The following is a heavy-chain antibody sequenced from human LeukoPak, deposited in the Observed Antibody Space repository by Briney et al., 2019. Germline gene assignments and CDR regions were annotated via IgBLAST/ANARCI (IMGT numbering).Heavy chain of an antibody. CDR3: ARQWGSSSSEFDY. CDR1: GGSISSSSYY. CDR2: IYYSGST. Sequence: SETLSLTCTVSGGSISSSSYYWGWIRQPPGKGLEWIGSIYYSGSTYYNPSLKSRVTISVDTSKNQFSLKLSSVTAADTAVYYCARQWGSSSSEFDYWGQGTLVTVSS. J-gene: IGHJ4*02. V-gene: IGHV4-39*01. D-gene: IGHD6-13*01.